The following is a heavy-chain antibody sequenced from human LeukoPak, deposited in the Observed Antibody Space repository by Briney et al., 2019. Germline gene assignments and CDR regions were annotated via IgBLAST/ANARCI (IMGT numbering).Heavy chain of an antibody. CDR1: GGSISSSSYC. V-gene: IGHV4-39*07. Sequence: PSETLSLTCTVSGGSISSSSYCWGWIRQPPGKGLEWIGSIYYSGSTYYNPSLKSRVTISVDTSKNQFSLKLSSVTAADTAVYYCARVLAPFLLQSGYYYYMDVWGKGTTVTVSS. J-gene: IGHJ6*03. CDR3: ARVLAPFLLQSGYYYYMDV. D-gene: IGHD4-11*01. CDR2: IYYSGST.